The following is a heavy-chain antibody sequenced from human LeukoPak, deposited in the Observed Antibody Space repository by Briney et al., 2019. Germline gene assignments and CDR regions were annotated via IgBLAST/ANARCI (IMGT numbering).Heavy chain of an antibody. Sequence: GASVKVSCKTSGYAFTGHYIHWVRQAPGQGLEWLGWINSNSGDTKYEEKFQGRVTMTRDTSITTVYMDLTRLTSDDAAVYYCARVGLGKDTAFDIWGQGTMVTVSP. CDR2: INSNSGDT. D-gene: IGHD2-15*01. V-gene: IGHV1-2*02. CDR3: ARVGLGKDTAFDI. J-gene: IGHJ3*02. CDR1: GYAFTGHY.